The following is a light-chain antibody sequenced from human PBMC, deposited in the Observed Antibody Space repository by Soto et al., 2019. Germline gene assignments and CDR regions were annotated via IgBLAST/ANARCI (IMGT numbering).Light chain of an antibody. CDR2: DAS. Sequence: DIQMTQSPSTLSASVGGRVTITCRASQSIGNRLAWYQQKPGKAPKVLIYDASSLESGVPSRFSGSGSGTGFTLTISRLQPDDFATYWCQHYGGMWALGQGTKVDIK. J-gene: IGKJ1*01. V-gene: IGKV1-5*01. CDR3: QHYGGMWA. CDR1: QSIGNR.